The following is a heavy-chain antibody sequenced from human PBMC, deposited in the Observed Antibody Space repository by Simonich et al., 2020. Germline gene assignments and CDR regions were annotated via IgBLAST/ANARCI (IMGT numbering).Heavy chain of an antibody. CDR2: IYPGDQET. CDR3: ARQLNDFDI. J-gene: IGHJ3*02. CDR1: GYSFTSYW. V-gene: IGHV5-51*01. Sequence: EVQLVQSGAEVKKPGESLKISCKGSGYSFTSYWIGWVRQMPGKGLEWMVIIYPGDQETRYRPSFQGKVTISADKYISTAYLQWSSLEASDTAMYYCARQLNDFDIWGQGTMVTVSS. D-gene: IGHD1-1*01.